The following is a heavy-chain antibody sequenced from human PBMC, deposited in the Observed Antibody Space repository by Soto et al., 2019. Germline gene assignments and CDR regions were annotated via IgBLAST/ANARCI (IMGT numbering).Heavy chain of an antibody. CDR2: INPSGAGT. J-gene: IGHJ4*02. Sequence: QVQLVQSGAEVKKPGASVKLSCKASGSTFTSYYIHWVRQAPGQGLEWLGIINPSGAGTGYAEKFQGRVTMTSDTSTNTVYRELSSLRSEDTAVYYCASASGGYCSGGRCYFDYWGQVTLVNVSS. V-gene: IGHV1-46*01. D-gene: IGHD2-15*01. CDR3: ASASGGYCSGGRCYFDY. CDR1: GSTFTSYY.